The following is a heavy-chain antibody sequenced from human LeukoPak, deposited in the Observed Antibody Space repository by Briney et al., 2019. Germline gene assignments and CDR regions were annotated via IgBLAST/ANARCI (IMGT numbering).Heavy chain of an antibody. Sequence: SETLSLTCTVSGGSISSSSYYWGWIRQPPGKGLEWIGSIYYSGSTYYTPSLKSRVTISVDTSKNQFSLRLSSVTAADTAVYYCARGGSGSYDWFDSWGQGTLVTVSS. CDR3: ARGGSGSYDWFDS. V-gene: IGHV4-39*01. CDR1: GGSISSSSYY. D-gene: IGHD3-10*01. CDR2: IYYSGST. J-gene: IGHJ5*01.